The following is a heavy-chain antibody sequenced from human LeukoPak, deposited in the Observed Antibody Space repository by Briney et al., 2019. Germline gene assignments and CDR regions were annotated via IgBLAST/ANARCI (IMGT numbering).Heavy chain of an antibody. D-gene: IGHD2-15*01. V-gene: IGHV3-33*01. J-gene: IGHJ4*02. CDR3: ASGRGSGGSHTSYFDY. Sequence: PGGSLRLSCAASGITFRNYGMHWVRQPPGKGLEWVAIIFYDGSNKYYADSVGGRFTISRDNSKSTLYLQMNSLRVEDTAVYYCASGRGSGGSHTSYFDYWGQGTLVTVSS. CDR2: IFYDGSNK. CDR1: GITFRNYG.